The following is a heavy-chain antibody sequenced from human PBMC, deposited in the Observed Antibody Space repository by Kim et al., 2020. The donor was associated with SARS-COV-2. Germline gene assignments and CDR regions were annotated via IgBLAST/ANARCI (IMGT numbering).Heavy chain of an antibody. V-gene: IGHV1-69*04. Sequence: QQFQGRVTLTADKSTSTAYMELSSLRSEDTAVYYCARDNRDGSGSYYHDYWGQGTLVTVSS. CDR3: ARDNRDGSGSYYHDY. D-gene: IGHD3-10*01. J-gene: IGHJ4*02.